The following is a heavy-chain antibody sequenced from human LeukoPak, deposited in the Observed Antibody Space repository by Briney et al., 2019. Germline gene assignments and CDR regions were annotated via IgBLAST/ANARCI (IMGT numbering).Heavy chain of an antibody. J-gene: IGHJ3*02. CDR1: GYTFTSYG. CDR3: ARDDTMIVPEGAFDI. Sequence: GSVKVSCRASGYTFTSYGISWVRQAPGQGLEWMGWISAYNGNTNYAQKLQGRVTMTTDTSTSTAYMELRSLRSDDTAVYYCARDDTMIVPEGAFDIWGQGTMVTVSS. D-gene: IGHD3-22*01. V-gene: IGHV1-18*01. CDR2: ISAYNGNT.